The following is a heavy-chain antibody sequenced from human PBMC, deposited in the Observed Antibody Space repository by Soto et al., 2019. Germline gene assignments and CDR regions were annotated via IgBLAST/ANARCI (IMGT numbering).Heavy chain of an antibody. V-gene: IGHV3-7*01. CDR1: GFIFNTYW. J-gene: IGHJ4*02. CDR2: IKHDGSQN. CDR3: VRQYCSGDCPFDN. Sequence: PGGSLRLSCVVSGFIFNTYWMSWVRQAPGKGLEWVANIKHDGSQNYYVDSVKGRFTISRDNARNSLYLQMNSLRAEDTAVYYCVRQYCSGDCPFDNWGQGTLVTVSS. D-gene: IGHD2-21*02.